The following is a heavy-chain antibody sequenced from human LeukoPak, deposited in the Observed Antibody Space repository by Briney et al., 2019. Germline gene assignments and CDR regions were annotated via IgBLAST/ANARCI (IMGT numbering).Heavy chain of an antibody. CDR1: GGSISSYY. V-gene: IGHV4-4*07. J-gene: IGHJ6*03. CDR2: IFTSGST. Sequence: SETLSLTCTVSGGSISSYYWSWIRQPAGKGLEWIVRIFTSGSTHYNRSLKSRVNMSVDTSKNQFSLRLSSVTAADTAVYYCARVFDKDVWGKGTTVTVSS. CDR3: ARVFDKDV. D-gene: IGHD2-21*01.